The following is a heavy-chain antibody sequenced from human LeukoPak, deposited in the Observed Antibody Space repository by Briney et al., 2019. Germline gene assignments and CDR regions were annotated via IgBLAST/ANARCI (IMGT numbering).Heavy chain of an antibody. J-gene: IGHJ4*02. Sequence: GGSLRLSCAASGFTFSSYWMSWVRQAPVKGLEWVAVASSLEGHRYYADSVRGRFTISRDNSQNTLYLQMNSLRPEDTAVYYCAKLESGFDYWGQGTLVTVSS. CDR2: ASSLEGHR. D-gene: IGHD3-3*01. CDR3: AKLESGFDY. CDR1: GFTFSSYW. V-gene: IGHV3-30*18.